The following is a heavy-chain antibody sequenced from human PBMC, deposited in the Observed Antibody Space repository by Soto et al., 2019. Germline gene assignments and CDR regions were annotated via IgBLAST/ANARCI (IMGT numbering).Heavy chain of an antibody. J-gene: IGHJ4*02. Sequence: SETLSLTCTVSGGSISSSSYYWGWIRQPPGKGLEWIGSIYYSGSTYYNPSPKSRVTISVDTSKNQFSLKLSSVTAADTAVYYCASPKVYYDILTGYFGRIVGPNDYWGQGTLVTVSS. D-gene: IGHD3-9*01. CDR3: ASPKVYYDILTGYFGRIVGPNDY. CDR2: IYYSGST. CDR1: GGSISSSSYY. V-gene: IGHV4-39*01.